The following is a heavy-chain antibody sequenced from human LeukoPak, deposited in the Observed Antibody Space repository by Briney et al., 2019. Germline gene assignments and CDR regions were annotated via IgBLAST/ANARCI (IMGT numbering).Heavy chain of an antibody. D-gene: IGHD7-27*01. Sequence: PGGSLRLSCAASGFTFSSYWMNWVRQAPGKGLEWVSTISRNGGSTYYVDSVKGRFTISRDNSESTLYLQMNSLRAEDTAVYYCANSARLGTFDYLGQGTLVTVSS. CDR3: ANSARLGTFDY. CDR2: ISRNGGST. CDR1: GFTFSSYW. J-gene: IGHJ4*02. V-gene: IGHV3-23*01.